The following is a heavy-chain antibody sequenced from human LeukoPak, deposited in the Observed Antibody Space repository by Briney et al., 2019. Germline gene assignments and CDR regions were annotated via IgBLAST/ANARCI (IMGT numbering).Heavy chain of an antibody. D-gene: IGHD1-14*01. V-gene: IGHV1-69*04. CDR1: GGTFSSYA. Sequence: SVKVSCKASGGTFSSYAISWVRQAPGQGLEWMGRFIPIFGIANYAQKFQGRVTITADKSTSTAYMELSSLRSEDTAVYYCARERYPILDYYYYGMDVWGQGTTVTVSS. J-gene: IGHJ6*02. CDR3: ARERYPILDYYYYGMDV. CDR2: FIPIFGIA.